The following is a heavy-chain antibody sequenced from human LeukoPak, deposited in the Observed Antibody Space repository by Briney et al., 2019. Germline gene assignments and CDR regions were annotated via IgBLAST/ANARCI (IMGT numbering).Heavy chain of an antibody. CDR2: IYTSGST. Sequence: SETLSLTCTVSGGSISSYYWSWIRQPAGKGLEWIGRIYTSGSTNYNPSLKSRVTMSVDTSKNQFSLKLSSVTAADTAVYYCARTPMIAVAGTFDYWGQGTLVTVSS. CDR1: GGSISSYY. V-gene: IGHV4-4*07. CDR3: ARTPMIAVAGTFDY. D-gene: IGHD6-19*01. J-gene: IGHJ4*02.